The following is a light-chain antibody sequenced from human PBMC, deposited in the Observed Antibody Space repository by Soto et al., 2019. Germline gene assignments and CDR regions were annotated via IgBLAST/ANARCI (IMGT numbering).Light chain of an antibody. CDR2: AAS. V-gene: IGKV1-39*01. J-gene: IGKJ1*01. Sequence: DIQMTQSPSSLSASVGDRVIITCWASQSIRSYLNWYQQKSGIAPKLLIYAASSLQSGVPSRFSGSGSGTDFTLTISSLQPDDFATYYCQQSYSTPWTFGQGTKVEIK. CDR3: QQSYSTPWT. CDR1: QSIRSY.